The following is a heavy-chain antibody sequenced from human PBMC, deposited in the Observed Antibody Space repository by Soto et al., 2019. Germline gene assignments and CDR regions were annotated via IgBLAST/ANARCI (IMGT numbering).Heavy chain of an antibody. D-gene: IGHD5-18*01. Sequence: GGSLRLSCAASGFTFSSYGMHWVRQAPGKGLEWVAVISYDGSNKYYADSVKGRFTISRDNSKNTLHLQMNSLRAEDTAVYYCASLVDTAMAINFDYWGQGTLVTVSS. CDR3: ASLVDTAMAINFDY. V-gene: IGHV3-30*03. CDR2: ISYDGSNK. CDR1: GFTFSSYG. J-gene: IGHJ4*02.